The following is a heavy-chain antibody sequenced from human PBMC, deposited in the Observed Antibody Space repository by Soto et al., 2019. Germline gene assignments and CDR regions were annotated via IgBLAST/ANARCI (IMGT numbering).Heavy chain of an antibody. CDR2: IYPGDSDT. CDR3: ARSLYSSAPTDNFDY. CDR1: GYSFTSYW. J-gene: IGHJ4*02. V-gene: IGHV5-51*01. Sequence: PGESLKISCNGSGYSFTSYWIGWVRQMPGKGLEWIWIIYPGDSDTRYSPSFQGQVTISADQSINTAYLPCGSLKGSGPAMYYCARSLYSSAPTDNFDYWGQGTPVTVSS. D-gene: IGHD6-25*01.